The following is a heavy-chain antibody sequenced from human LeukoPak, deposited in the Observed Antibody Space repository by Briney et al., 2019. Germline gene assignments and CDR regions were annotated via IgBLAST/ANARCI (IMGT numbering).Heavy chain of an antibody. CDR3: ARGLYYDILTGYLFDY. CDR2: INHSGST. V-gene: IGHV4-34*01. J-gene: IGHJ4*02. D-gene: IGHD3-9*01. Sequence: SETLSLTCAVYGGPFSGYYWSWIRQPPGKGLEWIGEINHSGSTNYNPSLKSRVTISVDTSKNQFSLKLSSVTAADTAVYYCARGLYYDILTGYLFDYWGQGTLVTVSS. CDR1: GGPFSGYY.